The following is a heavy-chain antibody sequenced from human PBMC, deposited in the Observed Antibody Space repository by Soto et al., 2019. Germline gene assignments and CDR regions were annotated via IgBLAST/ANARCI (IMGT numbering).Heavy chain of an antibody. D-gene: IGHD3-9*01. V-gene: IGHV3-48*01. Sequence: GGSLRLSCAASGFTFSSYSMNWVRQAPGKGLEWVSYISSSSSTIYYADSVKGRFTISRDNAKNSLYLQMNSLRAEDTAVYYCARDHYPLHYDILTGYYYLDYWGQGTLVTVSS. J-gene: IGHJ4*02. CDR1: GFTFSSYS. CDR2: ISSSSSTI. CDR3: ARDHYPLHYDILTGYYYLDY.